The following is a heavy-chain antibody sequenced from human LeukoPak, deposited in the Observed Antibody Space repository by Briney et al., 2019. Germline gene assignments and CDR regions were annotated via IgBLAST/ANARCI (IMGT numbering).Heavy chain of an antibody. V-gene: IGHV1-18*01. J-gene: IGHJ5*02. Sequence: ASVKVSCKASGYTFTSYGISWVRQAPGQGLEWMGWISAYNGNTNYAQKLQGRVTMTTDTSTSAAYMELRSLRSDDTAVYYCARVLGPGKITAGRWFDPWGQGTLVTVSP. CDR3: ARVLGPGKITAGRWFDP. CDR2: ISAYNGNT. CDR1: GYTFTSYG. D-gene: IGHD3-10*01.